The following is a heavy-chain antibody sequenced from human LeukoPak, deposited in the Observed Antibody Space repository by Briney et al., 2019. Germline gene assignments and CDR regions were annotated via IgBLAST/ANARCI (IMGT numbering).Heavy chain of an antibody. CDR1: GFTFSSYG. CDR3: GRDRGGLDYGDFYNDY. CDR2: MRYDGSNR. J-gene: IGHJ4*02. D-gene: IGHD4-17*01. V-gene: IGHV3-30*02. Sequence: GGSLRLSCAASGFTFSSYGMHWVRQAPGKGLEWVAFMRYDGSNRNYADSVKGRFTISRDNAKNSLYLQMNSLRAEDTAVYFCGRDRGGLDYGDFYNDYWGQGTLVTVSS.